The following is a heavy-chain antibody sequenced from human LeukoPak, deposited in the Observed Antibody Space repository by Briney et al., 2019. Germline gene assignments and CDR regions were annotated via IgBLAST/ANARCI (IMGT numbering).Heavy chain of an antibody. CDR1: GFTFSSYA. D-gene: IGHD6-19*01. J-gene: IGHJ4*02. V-gene: IGHV3-23*01. CDR2: ISGSGGST. Sequence: PGGSLRLSCAASGFTFSSYAMSWVRQAPGKGLEWVSVISGSGGSTYYADSVKGRFTISRDNSKNTLYLQMNSLRGEDTAVYYCAKPYSSAWYSALDYWGQGTLVTVSS. CDR3: AKPYSSAWYSALDY.